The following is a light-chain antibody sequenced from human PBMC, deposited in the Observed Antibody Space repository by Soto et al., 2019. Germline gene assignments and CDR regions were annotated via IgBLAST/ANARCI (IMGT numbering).Light chain of an antibody. CDR2: LNSDGSH. CDR1: SGHSSYA. V-gene: IGLV4-69*01. J-gene: IGLJ2*01. CDR3: QTWGTGIRV. Sequence: QPVLTQSPSASASLGASVKLTCTLSSGHSSYAIAWHQQQPETGPRYLMKLNSDGSHSKGDGIPDRFSGSSSGAERYLTISRLQSEDVADYYCQTWGTGIRVFGGGTQLTVL.